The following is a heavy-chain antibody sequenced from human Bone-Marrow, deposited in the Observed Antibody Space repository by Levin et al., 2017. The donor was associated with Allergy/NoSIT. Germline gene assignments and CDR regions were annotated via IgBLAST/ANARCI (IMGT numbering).Heavy chain of an antibody. V-gene: IGHV3-23*01. CDR1: GFTFSNYA. D-gene: IGHD3-10*01. Sequence: GGSLRLSCAASGFTFSNYAMTWVRQAPGKGLEWVSAITGSGGSTYYADSVKGRFTISRDNSKNTLCLQMNSLRAEDTAVYYCAKETPSGRTWSGHDYWGQGTLVTVSS. CDR2: ITGSGGST. CDR3: AKETPSGRTWSGHDY. J-gene: IGHJ4*02.